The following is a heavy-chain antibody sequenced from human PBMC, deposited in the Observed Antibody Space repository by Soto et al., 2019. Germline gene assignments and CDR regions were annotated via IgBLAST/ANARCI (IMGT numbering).Heavy chain of an antibody. D-gene: IGHD2-2*01. V-gene: IGHV3-48*01. CDR3: ARMPQLPQGY. CDR1: GFTFSSYS. J-gene: IGHJ4*02. CDR2: ISSSSSTI. Sequence: PGGSLRLSCAASGFTFSSYSMNWVRQAPGKGLEWVSYISSSSSTIYYADSVKGRFTISRDNAKNSLYLQMNSLRAEDTAVYYCARMPQLPQGYWGQGTLVTVSS.